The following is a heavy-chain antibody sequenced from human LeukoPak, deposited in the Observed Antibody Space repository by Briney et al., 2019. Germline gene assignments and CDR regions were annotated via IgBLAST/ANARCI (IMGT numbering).Heavy chain of an antibody. J-gene: IGHJ4*02. D-gene: IGHD1-26*01. Sequence: SETLSLTCTVSGDSIRGPNYYWGWIRQPPGKGLEWIGSIFHSGSTFYNPSLKSRVTISVDTSKNQFSLKLSSVTAADTAVYYCARGLVGAPVGYWGQGTLVTVSS. CDR1: GDSIRGPNYY. CDR3: ARGLVGAPVGY. CDR2: IFHSGST. V-gene: IGHV4-39*07.